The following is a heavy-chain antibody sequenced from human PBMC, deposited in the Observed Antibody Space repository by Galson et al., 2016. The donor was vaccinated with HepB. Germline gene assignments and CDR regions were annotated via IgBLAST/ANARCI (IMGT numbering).Heavy chain of an antibody. J-gene: IGHJ4*02. Sequence: ETLSLTRSVSGDSISSYFWSWIRQPPGKGLEWIGYIHYSGSSKYSPSLQSRVTMSIDTSKNEFSLKLSSVTAADTAVYYCARARSGSAGGTTVGAPYFDNWGQGTLVTVSS. V-gene: IGHV4-59*01. CDR3: ARARSGSAGGTTVGAPYFDN. CDR2: IHYSGSS. CDR1: GDSISSYF. D-gene: IGHD6-13*01.